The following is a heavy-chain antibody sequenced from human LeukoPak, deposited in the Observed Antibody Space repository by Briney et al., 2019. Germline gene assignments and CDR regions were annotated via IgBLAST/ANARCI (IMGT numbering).Heavy chain of an antibody. CDR3: ARDPTTYYYDSSVAFDI. D-gene: IGHD3-22*01. J-gene: IGHJ3*02. CDR1: GYTFTSYG. CDR2: ISAYNGNT. V-gene: IGHV1-18*01. Sequence: ASVKVSCKASGYTFTSYGISWVRQAPGQGLEWMGWISAYNGNTNYAQKLQGRVTMTRDTSTSTVYMELSSLRSEDTAVYYCARDPTTYYYDSSVAFDIWGQGTMVTVSS.